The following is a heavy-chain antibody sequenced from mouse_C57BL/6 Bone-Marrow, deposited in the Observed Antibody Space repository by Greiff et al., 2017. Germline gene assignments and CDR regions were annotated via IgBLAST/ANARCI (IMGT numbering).Heavy chain of an antibody. CDR1: GYTFTSSG. Sequence: QVQLQQSGAELARPGASVQLSCKASGYTFTSSGIRLVKQRTGQGLEWIGELYPRSGNTYYNEKFKGTATLTADTSSSTAYMELRSLTSEEYAVYFCERIGYGSSYVWFAYWGQGTLGTVSA. CDR3: ERIGYGSSYVWFAY. D-gene: IGHD1-1*01. J-gene: IGHJ3*01. V-gene: IGHV1-81*01. CDR2: LYPRSGNT.